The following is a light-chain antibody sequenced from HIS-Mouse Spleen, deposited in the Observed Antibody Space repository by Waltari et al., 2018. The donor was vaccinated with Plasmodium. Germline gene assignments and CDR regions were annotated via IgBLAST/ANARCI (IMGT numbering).Light chain of an antibody. Sequence: QSALTQPASVSGSPGQSITISCTGTSSDVGGYSYVSWYQQHPGKAPKLMIYDVSNRPSVVSNRFSGSKSGNTASLTISGLQAEYEADYYCSSYTSSSTLNYVFGTGTKVTVL. V-gene: IGLV2-14*03. CDR1: SSDVGGYSY. CDR2: DVS. J-gene: IGLJ1*01. CDR3: SSYTSSSTLNYV.